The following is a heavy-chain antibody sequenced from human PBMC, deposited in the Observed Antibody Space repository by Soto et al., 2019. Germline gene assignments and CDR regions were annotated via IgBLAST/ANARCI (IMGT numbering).Heavy chain of an antibody. D-gene: IGHD1-26*01. J-gene: IGHJ5*01. Sequence: QVQLVQSGAEVKRPGASVKVSCKASGYTSTRLDVNWVRQASGQGLEWMGWMNPNSDTGFAQKFQGRVTLTRDIYISTVYMELSSLRFEDSAVYYCARYEKGACFASWGQGTPVTVSS. CDR2: MNPNSDT. CDR1: GYTSTRLD. V-gene: IGHV1-8*01. CDR3: ARYEKGACFAS.